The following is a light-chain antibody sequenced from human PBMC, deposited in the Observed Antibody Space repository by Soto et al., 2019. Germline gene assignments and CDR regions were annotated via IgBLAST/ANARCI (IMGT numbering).Light chain of an antibody. CDR1: QSVSNSY. Sequence: EIVLTQSPGTLSLSQGERATLSCRASQSVSNSYLAWYQQKPGQAPRLLIYGASSRATGIPDRFSGSGSGTDFTLTISRLEPEDFAVYYCQQYGSSGTFGPGTKVEFK. V-gene: IGKV3-20*01. CDR3: QQYGSSGT. J-gene: IGKJ1*01. CDR2: GAS.